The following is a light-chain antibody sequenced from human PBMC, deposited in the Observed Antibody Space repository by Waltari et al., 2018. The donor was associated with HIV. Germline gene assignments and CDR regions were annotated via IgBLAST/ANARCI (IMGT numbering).Light chain of an antibody. CDR3: GTWDNNLSSVV. Sequence: QSVLTQPPSVSAAPGQKVTISCSGSSSNIEYTSVSWFQQLPGTAPKLLIYENHNRPSGIPDRFSGSKSGSSATLAITGLQTGDEAGYYCGTWDNNLSSVVFGGGTKLTVL. CDR2: ENH. CDR1: SSNIEYTS. J-gene: IGLJ2*01. V-gene: IGLV1-51*02.